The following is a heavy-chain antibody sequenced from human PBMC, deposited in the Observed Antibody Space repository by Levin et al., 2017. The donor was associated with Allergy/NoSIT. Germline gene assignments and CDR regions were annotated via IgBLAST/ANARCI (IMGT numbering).Heavy chain of an antibody. V-gene: IGHV3-7*01. J-gene: IGHJ4*02. CDR1: GFTFSNHW. CDR3: ARSLSGYDNFDY. CDR2: IKQDGSEK. D-gene: IGHD5-12*01. Sequence: PGGSLRLSCGASGFTFSNHWMSWVRQAPGKGLEWVANIKQDGSEKYYVDSVKGRFTISRDNAKNSLYLQMNSLRAEDTAVYYCARSLSGYDNFDYWGQGTLVTVSS.